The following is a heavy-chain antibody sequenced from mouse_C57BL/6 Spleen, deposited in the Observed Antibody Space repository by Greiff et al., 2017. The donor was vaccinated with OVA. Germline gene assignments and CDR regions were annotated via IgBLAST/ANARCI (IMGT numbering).Heavy chain of an antibody. CDR2: INYDGSST. CDR3: ARFPWFAY. J-gene: IGHJ3*01. CDR1: GFTFSDYY. Sequence: EVQLVESEGGLVQPGSSMKLSCTASGFTFSDYYMAWVRQVPEKGLEWVANINYDGSSTYYLDSLKSRFIISRDNAKNILYLQMSSLKSEDTATYYCARFPWFAYWGQGTLVTVSA. V-gene: IGHV5-16*01.